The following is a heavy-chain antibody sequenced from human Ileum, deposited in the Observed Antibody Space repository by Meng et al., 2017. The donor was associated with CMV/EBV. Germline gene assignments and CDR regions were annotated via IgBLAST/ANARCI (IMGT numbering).Heavy chain of an antibody. Sequence: GESLKISCAASGFTFSSYAMSWVRQAPGKGLEWVSAISGSGGSTYYADSVKGRFTISRDNSKNTLYLQMNSLRAEDRAIYYCAKIGEAGGMDVWGQGTTVTVSS. CDR3: AKIGEAGGMDV. V-gene: IGHV3-23*01. CDR1: GFTFSSYA. CDR2: ISGSGGST. J-gene: IGHJ6*02. D-gene: IGHD6-13*01.